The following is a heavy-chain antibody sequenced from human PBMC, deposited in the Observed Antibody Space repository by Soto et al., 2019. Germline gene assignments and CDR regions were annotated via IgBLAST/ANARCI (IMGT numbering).Heavy chain of an antibody. D-gene: IGHD2-2*01. Sequence: QVQLVQSGAEVRKPGSSVTVSCKASGGTFSNYAISWVRQAPGQGLEWMGGIIPIVGTGSYAQQFQGRVTITADEPTTTAYMELSSLRFEDTAVYYCARVVILVPTASTHYYYQMDVWGPGTTVTVSS. CDR3: ARVVILVPTASTHYYYQMDV. CDR2: IIPIVGTG. CDR1: GGTFSNYA. J-gene: IGHJ6*02. V-gene: IGHV1-69*01.